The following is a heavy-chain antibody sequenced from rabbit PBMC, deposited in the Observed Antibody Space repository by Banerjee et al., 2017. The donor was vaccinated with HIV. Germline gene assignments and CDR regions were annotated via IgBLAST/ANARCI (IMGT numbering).Heavy chain of an antibody. CDR1: GLDFSSSYW. Sequence: EESGGDLVQPEGSLTLTCKASGLDFSSSYWICWVRQAPGKGLEWIACIRTGSSGDTYYASWAKGRFTISKTSSTTVTLQMTSLTAADTATYFCARDLAGVIGWNFGLWGPGALVTVS. CDR2: IRTGSSGDT. J-gene: IGHJ4*01. CDR3: ARDLAGVIGWNFGL. D-gene: IGHD4-1*01. V-gene: IGHV1S45*01.